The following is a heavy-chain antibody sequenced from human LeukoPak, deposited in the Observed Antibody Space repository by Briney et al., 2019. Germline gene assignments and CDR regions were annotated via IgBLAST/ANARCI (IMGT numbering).Heavy chain of an antibody. Sequence: ASVKVSCTVSGYTLTELSMHWVRQAPGKGLEWMGGFDPEDGETIYAQKFQGRVTMTEDTSTDTAYMELSSLRSEDTAVYYCATAETSRGVSRSHFDYWGQGTLVTVSS. V-gene: IGHV1-24*01. CDR2: FDPEDGET. J-gene: IGHJ4*02. D-gene: IGHD3-10*01. CDR3: ATAETSRGVSRSHFDY. CDR1: GYTLTELS.